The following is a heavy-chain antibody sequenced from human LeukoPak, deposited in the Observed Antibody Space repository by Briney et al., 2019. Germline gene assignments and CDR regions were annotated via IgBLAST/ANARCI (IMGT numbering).Heavy chain of an antibody. CDR2: ISGIGSGT. CDR3: VPGHQELVPFYFDY. V-gene: IGHV3-23*01. CDR1: GFTFSNYV. D-gene: IGHD2-8*02. Sequence: GGSLRLSCAASGFTFSNYVMSWVRQAPGKGLVWVSSISGIGSGTYYADSVKGRFTISRDDSKNTLFLQMNSLRAEDTAVYFCVPGHQELVPFYFDYWGQGTLVTVSS. J-gene: IGHJ4*02.